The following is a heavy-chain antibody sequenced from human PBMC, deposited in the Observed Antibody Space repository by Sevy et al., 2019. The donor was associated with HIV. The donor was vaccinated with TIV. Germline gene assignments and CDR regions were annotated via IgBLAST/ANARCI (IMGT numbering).Heavy chain of an antibody. CDR2: IQFDGSSQ. CDR3: AKNTAAVGVGGFDY. V-gene: IGHV3-30*02. Sequence: GGSLRLSCAASGFTFSYSGMHWVRQAPGTGLEWLTFIQFDGSSQYYADSVKGRFTILRDNSKNTLYLQMNSLRGDDTAVYYCAKNTAAVGVGGFDYWGQGALVTVSS. D-gene: IGHD2-8*01. J-gene: IGHJ4*02. CDR1: GFTFSYSG.